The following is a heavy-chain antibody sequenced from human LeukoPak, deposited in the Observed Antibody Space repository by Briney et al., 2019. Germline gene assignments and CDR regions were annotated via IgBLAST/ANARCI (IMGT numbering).Heavy chain of an antibody. CDR3: AKDFSSGWYGSLYYYYYMDV. D-gene: IGHD6-19*01. CDR2: IRYDGSNK. CDR1: GFTFSSYG. J-gene: IGHJ6*03. Sequence: PGGSLRLSCAASGFTFSSYGMSWVRQAPGKGLEWVAFIRYDGSNKYYADSVKGRFTISRDNSKNTLYLQMNSLRAEDTAVYYCAKDFSSGWYGSLYYYYYMDVWGKGTTVTISS. V-gene: IGHV3-30*02.